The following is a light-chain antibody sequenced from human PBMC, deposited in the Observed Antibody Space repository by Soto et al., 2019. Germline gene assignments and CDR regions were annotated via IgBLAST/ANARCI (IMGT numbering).Light chain of an antibody. CDR2: GAS. CDR3: QQYGSSPRT. J-gene: IGKJ1*01. CDR1: QTVSSSK. Sequence: EIVWTQSPGTLSLSPGERATLSCRASQTVSSSKLAWYQQKPGQAPTVVIYGASSRATGMPDRFSGSGSGTDVTLTISRLEPEDFAVYYCQQYGSSPRTFGQGTKVEIK. V-gene: IGKV3-20*01.